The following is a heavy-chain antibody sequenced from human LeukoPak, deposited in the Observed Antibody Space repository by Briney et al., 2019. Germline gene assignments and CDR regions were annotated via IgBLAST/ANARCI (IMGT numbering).Heavy chain of an antibody. CDR1: GYTFTSYY. J-gene: IGHJ4*02. Sequence: ASVKVSCKASGYTFTSYYMHWVRQAPGQGLEWMGIINPSGGSTSYAQKFQGRVTITRDTSASTAYMELSSLRSEDTAVYYCARAYCSSTSCSYYFDYWGQGTLVTVSS. D-gene: IGHD2-2*01. CDR2: INPSGGST. CDR3: ARAYCSSTSCSYYFDY. V-gene: IGHV1-46*01.